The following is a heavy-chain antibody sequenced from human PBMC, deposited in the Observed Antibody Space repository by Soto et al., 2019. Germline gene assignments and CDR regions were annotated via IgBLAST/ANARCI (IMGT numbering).Heavy chain of an antibody. CDR3: AKVGNCSSTSCLFGYYYYGMDV. V-gene: IGHV3-30*18. J-gene: IGHJ6*02. Sequence: GGSLRLSCAPSGFTFSSYRMHWVHQAPSKGLEWVAFISYDGSNKYYADSVKGRFTISRDNSKNTLYLQMNSLRAEDTAVYYCAKVGNCSSTSCLFGYYYYGMDVWGQGTTVTVSS. CDR2: ISYDGSNK. CDR1: GFTFSSYR. D-gene: IGHD2-2*01.